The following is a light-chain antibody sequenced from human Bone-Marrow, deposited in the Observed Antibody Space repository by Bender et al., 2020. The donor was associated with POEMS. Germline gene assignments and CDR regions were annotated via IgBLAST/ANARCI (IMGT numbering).Light chain of an antibody. CDR1: SRDVGGYNF. J-gene: IGLJ3*02. CDR2: EGN. V-gene: IGLV2-8*01. CDR3: QSYDNSLGGWV. Sequence: QSALTPPPSASGSPGQSVTISCTGTSRDVGGYNFVSWYQQHPGKAPKLMIYEGNERPSGVSNRFSGSKSGTSASLAITGLQAEDEGDYYCQSYDNSLGGWVFGGGTKLTVL.